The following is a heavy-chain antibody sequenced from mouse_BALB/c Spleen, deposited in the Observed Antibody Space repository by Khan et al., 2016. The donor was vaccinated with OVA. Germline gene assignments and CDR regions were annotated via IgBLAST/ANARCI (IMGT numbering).Heavy chain of an antibody. Sequence: QVQLKQSGAELVRPGVSVKISCKGSGYTFTDYAMHWVKQSHAKSLEWIGVISTYYGDANYNQQFKGKATMTVDKSSTTAYMDLARLTSEDSAIYYCARGGLALYTMDYWGQGTSVTVSS. CDR2: ISTYYGDA. V-gene: IGHV1S137*01. J-gene: IGHJ4*01. CDR1: GYTFTDYA. CDR3: ARGGLALYTMDY.